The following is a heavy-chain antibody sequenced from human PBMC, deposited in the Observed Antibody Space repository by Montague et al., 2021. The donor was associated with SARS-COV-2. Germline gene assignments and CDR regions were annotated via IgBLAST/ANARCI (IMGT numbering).Heavy chain of an antibody. J-gene: IGHJ4*02. D-gene: IGHD6-13*01. Sequence: SETLSLTCSVSGGSFSSGYSYWGWLRQAPGKGLEWIGDLHYAGSAYYNPSLRSRVTISADTSKNQFSLKLNSVAAADTAVYYCVVRYNGNWYYFDYWGQGTLVTVSS. CDR1: GGSFSSGYSY. CDR3: VVRYNGNWYYFDY. CDR2: LHYAGSA. V-gene: IGHV4-39*01.